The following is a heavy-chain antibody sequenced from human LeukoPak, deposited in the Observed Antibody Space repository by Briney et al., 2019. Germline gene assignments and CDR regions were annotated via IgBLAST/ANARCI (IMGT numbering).Heavy chain of an antibody. CDR3: ARDGWSAAAPEV. Sequence: GASVKVSCKASGGTFSSYAISWVRQAPGQGLEWMGGIIPIFGTANYAQKFQGRVTITADESTSTAYMELSSLRSEDTAVYYCARDGWSAAAPEVWGQGTLVTVSS. J-gene: IGHJ4*02. CDR1: GGTFSSYA. CDR2: IIPIFGTA. V-gene: IGHV1-69*13. D-gene: IGHD6-13*01.